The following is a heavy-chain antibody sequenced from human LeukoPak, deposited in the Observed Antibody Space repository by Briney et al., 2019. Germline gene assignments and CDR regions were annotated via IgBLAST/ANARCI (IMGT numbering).Heavy chain of an antibody. D-gene: IGHD3-3*01. V-gene: IGHV3-48*01. CDR1: GFTFNTYT. CDR2: ISGSSGII. CDR3: ARDPLFGVVIDYYYGMDV. Sequence: GGSLRLSCAASGFTFNTYTMNWVRQAPGKGLEWVSYISGSSGIIDYADSVRGRFTISRDNAKNSLYLQMNSLRAEDTAVYYCARDPLFGVVIDYYYGMDVWGQGTTVTVSS. J-gene: IGHJ6*02.